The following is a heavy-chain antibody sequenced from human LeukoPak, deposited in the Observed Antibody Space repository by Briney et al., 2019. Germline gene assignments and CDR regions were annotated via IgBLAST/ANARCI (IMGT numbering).Heavy chain of an antibody. V-gene: IGHV4-61*01. CDR2: LSYSGST. Sequence: PSETLSLTCSASAVSVTSPSSYWSWIRQPPGKGLVWIGYLSYSGSTNYSPSLESRVTISADTSKNQFSLVLSSVTPADAAIYFCARLYCTRATCHLDSWGQGTLVTVSS. J-gene: IGHJ5*02. CDR3: ARLYCTRATCHLDS. D-gene: IGHD2-8*01. CDR1: AVSVTSPSSY.